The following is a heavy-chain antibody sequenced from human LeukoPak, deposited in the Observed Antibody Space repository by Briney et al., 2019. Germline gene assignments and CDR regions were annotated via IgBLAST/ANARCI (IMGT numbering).Heavy chain of an antibody. V-gene: IGHV3-21*01. J-gene: IGHJ4*02. CDR2: ISSSSSYI. Sequence: SGGSLRLSCAASGFTFSSYSMNWVRQAPGKGLEWVSTISSSSSYIYYADSVKGRFTISRDNAKNSLYLQMNSLRAEDTAVYYGARAITNYGYIFDYWGQGTLGTVSS. CDR3: ARAITNYGYIFDY. CDR1: GFTFSSYS. D-gene: IGHD5-18*01.